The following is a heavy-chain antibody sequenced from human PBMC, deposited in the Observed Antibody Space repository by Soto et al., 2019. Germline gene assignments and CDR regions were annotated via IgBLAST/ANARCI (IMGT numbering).Heavy chain of an antibody. D-gene: IGHD3-16*01. Sequence: EVQLVESWGGLVKPGGSLRLSCTGSGFPFSAYNINWVRQAPGKGLEWVSSITVGSSHIYQPNSMKGRFTISRDDAKNSVYLQIDSLRDEDTALYYCSRSPEVGVRGAYWGQGTLVTVSS. CDR1: GFPFSAYN. CDR2: ITVGSSHI. V-gene: IGHV3-21*01. CDR3: SRSPEVGVRGAY. J-gene: IGHJ4*02.